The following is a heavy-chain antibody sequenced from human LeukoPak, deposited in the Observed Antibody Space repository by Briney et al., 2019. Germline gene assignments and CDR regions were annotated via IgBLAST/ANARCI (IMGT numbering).Heavy chain of an antibody. J-gene: IGHJ4*02. Sequence: SETLSLTCTVSGDSISSYYWSWIRQPPGKGQEWIGYIYYSGSTTYNPSLKSRVTISVDTSKNQFSLKLSSVTAADTAVYYCARPPYYYDTSGYPIYYFDYWGQGTLVTVSS. V-gene: IGHV4-59*01. D-gene: IGHD3-22*01. CDR3: ARPPYYYDTSGYPIYYFDY. CDR1: GDSISSYY. CDR2: IYYSGST.